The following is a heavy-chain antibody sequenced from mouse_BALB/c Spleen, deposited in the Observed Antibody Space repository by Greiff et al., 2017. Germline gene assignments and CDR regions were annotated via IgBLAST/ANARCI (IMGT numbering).Heavy chain of an antibody. J-gene: IGHJ1*01. V-gene: IGHV1-80*01. CDR3: ARFITTSYFDV. Sequence: VQRVESGAELVRPGSSVKISCKASGYAFSSYWMNWVKQRPGQGLEWIGQIYPGDGDTNYNGKFKGKATLTADKSSSTAYMQLSSLTSEDSAVYFCARFITTSYFDVWGAGTTVTVSS. D-gene: IGHD1-1*01. CDR1: GYAFSSYW. CDR2: IYPGDGDT.